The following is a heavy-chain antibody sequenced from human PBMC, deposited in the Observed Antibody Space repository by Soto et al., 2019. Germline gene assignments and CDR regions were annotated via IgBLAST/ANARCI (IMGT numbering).Heavy chain of an antibody. CDR1: GFTFSSYA. CDR3: ARDPSTGFADY. J-gene: IGHJ4*02. CDR2: ISSNGGST. D-gene: IGHD3-9*01. V-gene: IGHV3-64*04. Sequence: GGSLRLSCSASGFTFSSYAMHWVRQAPGKGLEYVSAISSNGGSTYYADSVKGRFTISRDNSKNTLYLQMNSLRAEDTALYYCARDPSTGFADYWGPGTLVTVPS.